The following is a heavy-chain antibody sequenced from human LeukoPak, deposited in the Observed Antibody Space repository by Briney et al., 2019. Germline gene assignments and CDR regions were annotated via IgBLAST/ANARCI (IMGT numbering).Heavy chain of an antibody. Sequence: GGSLRLSCAASGFTFSSYAMSWVRQAPGKGLEWVSAISGSGGSTYYADSVKGRFTISRDNSKNTLYLQMNSLRAEDTAVYYCATGGVRYYYDSSGYCPLYRGQGTLVTVSS. V-gene: IGHV3-23*01. CDR1: GFTFSSYA. D-gene: IGHD3-22*01. J-gene: IGHJ4*02. CDR2: ISGSGGST. CDR3: ATGGVRYYYDSSGYCPLY.